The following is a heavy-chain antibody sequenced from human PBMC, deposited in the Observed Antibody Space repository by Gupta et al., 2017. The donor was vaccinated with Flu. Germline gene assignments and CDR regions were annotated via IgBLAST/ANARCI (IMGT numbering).Heavy chain of an antibody. J-gene: IGHJ6*03. CDR1: GFTFSNYA. Sequence: QVQLVESGGGVVQPGRSLRLSCAASGFTFSNYAMHWVRQTPGKGLEWVAVISHDGINKYYGDSVKARFSISRDNSKNTLSLQMNSLSAEDTGVYYCAKDLGRGGDYYYYMDVWGKGTTVTVSS. CDR3: AKDLGRGGDYYYYMDV. V-gene: IGHV3-30*18. CDR2: ISHDGINK.